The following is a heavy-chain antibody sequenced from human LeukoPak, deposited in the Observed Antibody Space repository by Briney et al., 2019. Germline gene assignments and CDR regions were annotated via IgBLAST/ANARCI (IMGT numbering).Heavy chain of an antibody. Sequence: ASVKVSCKASGYTFSSYGISWVRQAPGQGLEWMGWITTHNGGTNYAQKLQGRVTMTTDTSTSTAYMELRSLRSDDTAVYYCARDRAYGYSSVWDFEYWGQGTLVTVSS. J-gene: IGHJ4*02. D-gene: IGHD6-19*01. CDR1: GYTFSSYG. CDR3: ARDRAYGYSSVWDFEY. V-gene: IGHV1-18*01. CDR2: ITTHNGGT.